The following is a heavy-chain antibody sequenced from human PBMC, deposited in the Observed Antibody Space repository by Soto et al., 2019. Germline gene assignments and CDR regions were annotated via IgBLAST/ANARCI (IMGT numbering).Heavy chain of an antibody. D-gene: IGHD2-21*02. Sequence: SETLSLTCTVTGDSISNRSYYWGSIRQPPGKGLEWIGSIYYSGSTYNNPSLKSRVSMSVDTSKNQFSLKLRSVTAADTALYYCARQRTSVVTQAYFDSWGQGSLVTVSS. J-gene: IGHJ4*02. CDR1: GDSISNRSYY. CDR3: ARQRTSVVTQAYFDS. CDR2: IYYSGST. V-gene: IGHV4-39*01.